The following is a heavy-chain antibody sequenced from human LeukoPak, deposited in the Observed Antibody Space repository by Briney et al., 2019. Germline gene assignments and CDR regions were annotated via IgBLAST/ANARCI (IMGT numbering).Heavy chain of an antibody. CDR3: EGLPSQPADYYYYMDV. D-gene: IGHD5-12*01. CDR2: IYYSGST. J-gene: IGHJ6*03. Sequence: SETLSLTCTVSGGCISSSSYYWGWIRQPPGKGLEWIGSIYYSGSTYYNPSLKSRVTISVDTSKNQFSLKLSSVTAADTAVYYCEGLPSQPADYYYYMDVWGKGTTVTVSS. V-gene: IGHV4-39*07. CDR1: GGCISSSSYY.